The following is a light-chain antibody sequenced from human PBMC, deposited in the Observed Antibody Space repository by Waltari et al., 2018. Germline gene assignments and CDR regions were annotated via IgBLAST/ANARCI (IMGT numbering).Light chain of an antibody. CDR2: RSS. Sequence: QSVLTQPPSASGTPGQTVTISCSGSSSNIGTNSVNGYQQFPGQAPKLLIYRSSDRPSGVPERFSGSSSGPSASLAISGLQSEDEAEYYCATWDDTLDIYVFGAGTRLTVL. V-gene: IGLV1-44*01. CDR3: ATWDDTLDIYV. CDR1: SSNIGTNS. J-gene: IGLJ1*01.